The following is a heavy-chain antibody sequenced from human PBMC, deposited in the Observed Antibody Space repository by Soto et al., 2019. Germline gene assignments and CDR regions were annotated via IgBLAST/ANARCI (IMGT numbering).Heavy chain of an antibody. V-gene: IGHV3-33*01. CDR2: IWYDGSNK. J-gene: IGHJ4*02. CDR1: GFTFSSYG. D-gene: IGHD3-22*01. CDR3: ASATYYYDSSVYYPGDY. Sequence: GGSLRLSCAASGFTFSSYGMHWVRQAPGKGLEWVAVIWYDGSNKYYADSVKGRFTISRDNSKNTLYLQMNTLRAEDTAVYYCASATYYYDSSVYYPGDYWGQATLVPVSS.